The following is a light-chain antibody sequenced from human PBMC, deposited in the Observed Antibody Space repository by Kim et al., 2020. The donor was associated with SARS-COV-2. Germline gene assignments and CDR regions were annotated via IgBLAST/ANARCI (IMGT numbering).Light chain of an antibody. J-gene: IGKJ2*01. CDR2: GAS. V-gene: IGKV3-15*01. Sequence: EIVMTQSPATLSVSPGESGTLSCRASQSVSSNLAWYQQKPGQAPRLLIYGASTRATGIPARFSGSGSGTEFTLTISSLQSEDFAVYYCQQYNSWPYTFAQGTKLEI. CDR3: QQYNSWPYT. CDR1: QSVSSN.